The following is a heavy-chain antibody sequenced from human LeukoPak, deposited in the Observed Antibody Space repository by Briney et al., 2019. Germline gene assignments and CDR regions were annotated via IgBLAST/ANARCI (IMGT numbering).Heavy chain of an antibody. J-gene: IGHJ4*02. D-gene: IGHD3-22*01. V-gene: IGHV4-38-2*02. CDR1: GYSISNSYY. CDR2: IYHTGGT. Sequence: SETLSLTCAVSGYSISNSYYWGWIRQPPGKGLEWIGSIYHTGGTYYNPSLKSRVTISIDTSKNQFSLNLSSVTAADKAVYYCARDTHTYDYDISGYYFEYWGQGALVTVSS. CDR3: ARDTHTYDYDISGYYFEY.